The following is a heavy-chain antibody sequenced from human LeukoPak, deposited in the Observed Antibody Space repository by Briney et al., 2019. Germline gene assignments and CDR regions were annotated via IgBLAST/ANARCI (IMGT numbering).Heavy chain of an antibody. CDR3: ASTGESYYDSSGYYYS. D-gene: IGHD3-22*01. Sequence: SETLSLTCAVYGGSFSGYYWSWIRQPPGKGLEWIGEINHSGSTNYNPSLKSRVTISVDTSKNQFSLKLSSVTAADTAVYYCASTGESYYDSSGYYYSGGQGTLVTVPS. J-gene: IGHJ4*02. V-gene: IGHV4-34*01. CDR1: GGSFSGYY. CDR2: INHSGST.